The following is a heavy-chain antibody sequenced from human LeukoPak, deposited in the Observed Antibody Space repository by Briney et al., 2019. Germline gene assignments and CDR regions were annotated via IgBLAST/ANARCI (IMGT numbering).Heavy chain of an antibody. CDR3: ARIVVATWLIDY. V-gene: IGHV3-66*02. CDR2: I. D-gene: IGHD5-12*01. J-gene: IGHJ4*02. CDR1: GFTFNSHD. Sequence: GGSLRLSCAASGFTFNSHDMNWVRQAPGKGLEWVSSIKGRFTISRDNAKNTLYLQMYSLRPEDTAVYYCARIVVATWLIDYWGQGTLVTVSS.